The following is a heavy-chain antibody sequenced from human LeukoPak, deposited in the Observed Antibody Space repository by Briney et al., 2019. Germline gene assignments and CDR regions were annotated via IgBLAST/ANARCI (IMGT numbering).Heavy chain of an antibody. D-gene: IGHD2-2*01. Sequence: GRSLRLSCSASGFTFSSYGMHWVRRAPGKGLEWVAVTSYDGSNKYYADSVKGRFTISRDNSKNTLYLQMNSLRDEDTAVYYCAKHHCSSISCHGRSSGDFDYWGQGTLVTVSS. CDR2: TSYDGSNK. CDR3: AKHHCSSISCHGRSSGDFDY. J-gene: IGHJ4*02. CDR1: GFTFSSYG. V-gene: IGHV3-30*18.